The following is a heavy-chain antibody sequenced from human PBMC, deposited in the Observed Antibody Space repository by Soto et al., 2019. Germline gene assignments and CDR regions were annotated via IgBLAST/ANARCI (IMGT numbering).Heavy chain of an antibody. J-gene: IGHJ4*02. Sequence: QVQLQESGPGLVKPSQTLSLTCTVSGGSINSGGYCWSWIRQHPGKGLDWIGCISYGGSTSYNPSLKSRVTIALDTSKNQFSLKLTSVTAADTAVYYCSRGILVWGQGALITVSS. CDR3: SRGILV. CDR2: ISYGGST. CDR1: GGSINSGGYC. D-gene: IGHD5-18*01. V-gene: IGHV4-31*03.